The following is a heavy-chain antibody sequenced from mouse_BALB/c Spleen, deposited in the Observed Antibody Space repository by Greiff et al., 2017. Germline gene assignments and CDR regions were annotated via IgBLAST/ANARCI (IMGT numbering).Heavy chain of an antibody. Sequence: QVQLQQSGAELMKPGASVKISCKATGYTFSSYWIEWVKQRPGHGLEWIGEILPGSGSTNYNEKFKGKATFTADTSSNTAYMQLSSLTSEDSAVYYCARGSTIRAMDYWGQGTSVTVSS. J-gene: IGHJ4*01. V-gene: IGHV1-9*01. CDR3: ARGSTIRAMDY. D-gene: IGHD2-1*01. CDR1: GYTFSSYW. CDR2: ILPGSGST.